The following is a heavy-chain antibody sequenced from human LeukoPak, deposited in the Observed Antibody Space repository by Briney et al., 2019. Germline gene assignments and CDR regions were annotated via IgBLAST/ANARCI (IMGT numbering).Heavy chain of an antibody. Sequence: TGGFLRLSCAASGFTFSSYSMNWVRQAPGKGLEWVSSISSSSSYIYYADSVKGRFTISRDNAKNSLYLQMNSLRAEDTAVYYCARGLYDFWSGYYTHYYGMDVWGQGTTVTVSS. CDR1: GFTFSSYS. D-gene: IGHD3-3*01. CDR3: ARGLYDFWSGYYTHYYGMDV. J-gene: IGHJ6*02. V-gene: IGHV3-21*01. CDR2: ISSSSSYI.